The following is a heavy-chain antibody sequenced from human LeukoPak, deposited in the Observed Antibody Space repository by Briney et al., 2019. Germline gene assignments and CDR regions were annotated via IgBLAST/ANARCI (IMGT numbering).Heavy chain of an antibody. Sequence: SETLPLTCTVSGGSISSSSYYWGWIRQPPGKGLEWIGSIYYSGSTYYNPSLKSRVTISVDTSKNQFSLKLSSVTAADTAVYYCARQGSGWYGDQNFDYWGQGTLVTVSS. CDR1: GGSISSSSYY. D-gene: IGHD6-19*01. V-gene: IGHV4-39*01. J-gene: IGHJ4*02. CDR2: IYYSGST. CDR3: ARQGSGWYGDQNFDY.